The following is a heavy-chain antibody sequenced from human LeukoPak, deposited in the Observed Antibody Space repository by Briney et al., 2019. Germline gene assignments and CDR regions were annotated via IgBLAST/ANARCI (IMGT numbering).Heavy chain of an antibody. CDR2: ISGSGGST. J-gene: IGHJ4*02. CDR1: GFTFSIYT. Sequence: GGSLRLSCAASGFTFSIYTMNWVRQAPGKGLEWVSAISGSGGSTDYADSVKGRFTISRGNSKNTLYLQMNSLRAEDTAVYYCAKDMMTAVAGIFDYWGQGTLVTVSS. D-gene: IGHD6-19*01. CDR3: AKDMMTAVAGIFDY. V-gene: IGHV3-23*01.